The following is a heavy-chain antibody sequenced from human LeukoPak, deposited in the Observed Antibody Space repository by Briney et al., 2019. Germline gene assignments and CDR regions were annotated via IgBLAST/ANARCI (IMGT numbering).Heavy chain of an antibody. CDR1: GYTFTGYY. CDR3: ARINVLRFLEWLSEYYFDY. V-gene: IGHV1-2*02. J-gene: IGHJ4*02. CDR2: INPNSGGT. D-gene: IGHD3-3*01. Sequence: VASVKVSCKASGYTFTGYYIHWVRQAPGQGLEWMGWINPNSGGTNFAQRFQGRVTMTRDTSISTAYMELSRLRSDDTAVYYCARINVLRFLEWLSEYYFDYWGQGTLVTVSS.